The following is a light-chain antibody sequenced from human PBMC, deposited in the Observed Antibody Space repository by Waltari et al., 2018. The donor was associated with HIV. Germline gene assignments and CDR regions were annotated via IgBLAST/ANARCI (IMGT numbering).Light chain of an antibody. J-gene: IGKJ1*01. CDR2: KAS. V-gene: IGKV1-5*03. CDR1: QFISSW. Sequence: DIQMTQSPSTLSASVGDRVTITCRASQFISSWLAWYQQKAGKAPRLLIYKASSLESGVPSRFSASGSGTEFNLTISSLQPDDFATYYCQQYDNYWTFGQGTRVEIK. CDR3: QQYDNYWT.